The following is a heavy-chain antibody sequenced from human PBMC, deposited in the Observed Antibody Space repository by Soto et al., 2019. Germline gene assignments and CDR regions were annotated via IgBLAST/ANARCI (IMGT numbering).Heavy chain of an antibody. J-gene: IGHJ6*03. CDR1: GGTFSSYT. CDR3: AREAVVPAAMLGGVYYYMDV. CDR2: IIPILGIA. D-gene: IGHD2-2*01. Sequence: SVKVSCKASGGTFSSYTISWVRQAPGQGLEWMGRIIPILGIANYAQKFQGRVTITADKSTSTAYMELSSLRSEDTAVYYCAREAVVPAAMLGGVYYYMDVWGKGTTVTVSS. V-gene: IGHV1-69*04.